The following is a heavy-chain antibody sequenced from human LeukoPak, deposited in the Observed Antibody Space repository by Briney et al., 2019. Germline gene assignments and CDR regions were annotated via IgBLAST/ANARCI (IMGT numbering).Heavy chain of an antibody. Sequence: SQTLSLTCAISGDGVSSNSAAWNWVRQSPSRGLEWLGRTYYRSKWYNDYAVSVKSRITINPDTSKNQFSLQLNSVTPEDTAVYHCAKIVGVTIDVWGQGTLVTVSS. D-gene: IGHD1-26*01. J-gene: IGHJ4*02. CDR2: TYYRSKWYN. CDR1: GDGVSSNSAA. V-gene: IGHV6-1*01. CDR3: AKIVGVTIDV.